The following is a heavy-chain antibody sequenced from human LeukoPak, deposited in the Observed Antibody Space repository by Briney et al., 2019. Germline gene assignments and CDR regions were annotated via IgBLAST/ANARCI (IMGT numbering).Heavy chain of an antibody. CDR2: IKSKTDGGTT. Sequence: PGGSLRLSCAASGLTFSNAWMSWVRQAPGKGLGWVGRIKSKTDGGTTDYAAPVKGRFTISRDDSKNTLYLQMNSLKTEDTAVYYCTTESPPSMTTVTMYYFDYWGQGTLVTVSS. CDR3: TTESPPSMTTVTMYYFDY. CDR1: GLTFSNAW. J-gene: IGHJ4*02. V-gene: IGHV3-15*01. D-gene: IGHD4-17*01.